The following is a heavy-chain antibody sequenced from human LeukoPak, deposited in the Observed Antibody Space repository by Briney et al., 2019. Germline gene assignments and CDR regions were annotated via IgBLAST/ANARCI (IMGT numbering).Heavy chain of an antibody. CDR3: AKDLHCGGACYPNNFDY. CDR2: ISGSGGST. D-gene: IGHD2-21*01. CDR1: GFTFSSYA. J-gene: IGHJ4*02. V-gene: IGHV3-23*01. Sequence: GSLRLSCAASGFTFSSYAMSWVRQAPGKGLEWVSAISGSGGSTYYADSVKGRFTISRDNSKNTLYLQMNSLRAEDTAVYYSAKDLHCGGACYPNNFDYWGQGTLVTVSS.